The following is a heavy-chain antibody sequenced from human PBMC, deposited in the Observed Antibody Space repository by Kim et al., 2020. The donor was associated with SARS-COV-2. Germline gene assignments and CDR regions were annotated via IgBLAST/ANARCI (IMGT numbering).Heavy chain of an antibody. CDR3: ARDARSSIWAQWPLFDY. D-gene: IGHD6-19*01. CDR2: IYYDGSDK. Sequence: GGSLRLSCAASGFTFSTYGMHWVRQAPGKGLEWVALIYYDGSDKYYSDSVKGRFSISKDNSKNTLYLQMNSLRAEDTALYYCARDARSSIWAQWPLFDYWGQGTLVTVSS. V-gene: IGHV3-33*01. J-gene: IGHJ4*02. CDR1: GFTFSTYG.